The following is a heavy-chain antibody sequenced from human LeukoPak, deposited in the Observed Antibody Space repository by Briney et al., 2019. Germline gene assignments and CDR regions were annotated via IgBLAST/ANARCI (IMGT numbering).Heavy chain of an antibody. CDR2: ISGYNGNT. CDR1: GYTFISYG. Sequence: ASVKDSCKASGYTFISYGISWVRQAPGQGLEWMGWISGYNGNTNYAQKFQGRVTMTTDTSTSTAYMELRSLRSDDTAVYYCARDTVTFDYWGQGTLVTVSS. D-gene: IGHD4-17*01. CDR3: ARDTVTFDY. V-gene: IGHV1-18*01. J-gene: IGHJ4*02.